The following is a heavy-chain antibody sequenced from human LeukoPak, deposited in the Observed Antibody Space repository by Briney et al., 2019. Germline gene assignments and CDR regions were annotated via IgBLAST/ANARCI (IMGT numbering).Heavy chain of an antibody. CDR2: IIPIFGTA. Sequence: SVKVSCKASGGTFSSYAISWVRQAPGQGLEWMGGIIPIFGTANYAQKFQGRVAITADESTSTAYMELSSLRSEDTAVYYCARPIPYYYEGGFDYWGQGTLVTVSS. CDR3: ARPIPYYYEGGFDY. V-gene: IGHV1-69*13. D-gene: IGHD3-22*01. J-gene: IGHJ4*02. CDR1: GGTFSSYA.